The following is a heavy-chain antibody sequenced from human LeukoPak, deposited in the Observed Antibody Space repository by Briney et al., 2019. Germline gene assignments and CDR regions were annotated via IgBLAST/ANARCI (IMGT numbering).Heavy chain of an antibody. Sequence: GASVKVSCKASGGSFSSYTIDWVRQAPGQGLEWMGGISPIFGTANYAQRFQGRVTITADESTTTAYMELRSLRSEDTAVYYCARALPYYYDSSGVGGQDFDFWLQGTLLTVSS. D-gene: IGHD3-22*01. J-gene: IGHJ4*02. CDR2: ISPIFGTA. CDR3: ARALPYYYDSSGVGGQDFDF. CDR1: GGSFSSYT. V-gene: IGHV1-69*01.